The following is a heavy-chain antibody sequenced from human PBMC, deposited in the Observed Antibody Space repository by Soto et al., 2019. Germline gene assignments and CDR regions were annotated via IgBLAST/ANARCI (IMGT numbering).Heavy chain of an antibody. Sequence: SVKVSCKASGFTFTSSAVQWVRQARGQRLEWIGWIVVGSGNTNYAQKFQERVTITRDMSTSTSYMELSSLRSEDTAVYYCAVLITYYYDSSGSIMSDYWGQGTLVTVSS. CDR1: GFTFTSSA. J-gene: IGHJ4*02. D-gene: IGHD3-22*01. V-gene: IGHV1-58*01. CDR2: IVVGSGNT. CDR3: AVLITYYYDSSGSIMSDY.